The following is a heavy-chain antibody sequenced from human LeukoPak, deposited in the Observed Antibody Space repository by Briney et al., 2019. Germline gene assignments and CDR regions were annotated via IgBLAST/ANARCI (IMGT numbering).Heavy chain of an antibody. J-gene: IGHJ6*03. D-gene: IGHD2-8*01. Sequence: SETLSLTCTVSGGSISSYYWSWIRQPPGKGLEWIGYSYYSGSTNYNPSLKSRVTISVDTSKNQFSLKLSSVTAADTAVYYRAREVFRYYYMDVWGKGTTVTVSS. CDR2: SYYSGST. CDR1: GGSISSYY. V-gene: IGHV4-59*01. CDR3: AREVFRYYYMDV.